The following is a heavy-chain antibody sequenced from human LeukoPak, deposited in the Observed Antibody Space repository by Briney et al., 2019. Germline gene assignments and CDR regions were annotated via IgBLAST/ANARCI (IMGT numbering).Heavy chain of an antibody. CDR1: GFSVSSYG. V-gene: IGHV3-23*01. CDR3: ARGAYNYGPIYWHFDL. J-gene: IGHJ2*01. CDR2: VGGSDTGT. Sequence: GGSLRLSCAASGFSVSSYGMTWVRQAPGKGLEWVSAVGGSDTGTYYADSVKGRFTISRDHSKNTLYLQMYSLRAEDSAVYYCARGAYNYGPIYWHFDLWGRGTLVTVSS. D-gene: IGHD5-18*01.